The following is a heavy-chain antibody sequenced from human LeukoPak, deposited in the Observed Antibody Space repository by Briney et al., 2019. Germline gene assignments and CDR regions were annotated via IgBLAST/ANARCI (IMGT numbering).Heavy chain of an antibody. CDR3: ASEVVATIDGSSSRFHP. D-gene: IGHD5-12*01. CDR2: ISGYNAKT. Sequence: ASVKVSCKASGYTFSKYDISWVRQTPGQGFEWMGWISGYNAKTKYEQKFHGRVTMTTDTSTTTVYMDLRSLSSDDTAMYCCASEVVATIDGSSSRFHPSGQATRVIVSS. J-gene: IGHJ5*02. CDR1: GYTFSKYD. V-gene: IGHV1-18*01.